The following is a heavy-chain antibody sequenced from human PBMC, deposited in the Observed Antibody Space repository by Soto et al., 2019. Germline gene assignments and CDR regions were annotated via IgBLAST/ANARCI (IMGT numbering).Heavy chain of an antibody. CDR3: ARTIVGATFYFDY. J-gene: IGHJ4*02. D-gene: IGHD1-26*01. CDR2: IYYSGST. CDR1: GGSVSSGSYY. V-gene: IGHV4-61*01. Sequence: SETLSLTCTVSGGSVSSGSYYWSWIRQPPGKGLEWIGYIYYSGSTNYNPSLKSRVTISVDTSKNQFSLKLSSVTAADTAVYYCARTIVGATFYFDYWGQGTLVTVSS.